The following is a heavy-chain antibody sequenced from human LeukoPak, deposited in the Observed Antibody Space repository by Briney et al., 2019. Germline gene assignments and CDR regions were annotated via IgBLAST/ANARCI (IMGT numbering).Heavy chain of an antibody. CDR2: ISSSNCNP. CDR3: ARDRDRMVQGVTALFDY. V-gene: IGHV1-18*04. D-gene: IGHD3-10*01. CDR1: GYILTTYR. J-gene: IGHJ4*02. Sequence: ASVKVSCKTSGYILTTYRFSWVRPAPAQVFDCIFSISSSNCNPKYAQNLQGRVTMTTDTSTTTAYMEVRSLRPDDTAVYYCARDRDRMVQGVTALFDYWRQGTLVTVPS.